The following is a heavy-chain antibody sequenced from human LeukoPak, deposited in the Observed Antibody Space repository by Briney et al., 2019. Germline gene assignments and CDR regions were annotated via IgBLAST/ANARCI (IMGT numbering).Heavy chain of an antibody. CDR2: IYHSGST. V-gene: IGHV4-4*02. D-gene: IGHD3-9*01. Sequence: PSATLSLTCAVSGVSISSSNLWCWVRQPPGEGLGWIGEIYHSGSTNYNPSLKSRFTISIDKSKNQFSLKLSSVTAADTAVYYCGRIGIGYFDWTYWGEGSMLTVSS. CDR1: GVSISSSNL. J-gene: IGHJ4*02. CDR3: GRIGIGYFDWTY.